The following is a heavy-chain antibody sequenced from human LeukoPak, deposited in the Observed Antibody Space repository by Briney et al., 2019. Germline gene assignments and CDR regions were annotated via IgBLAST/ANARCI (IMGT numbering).Heavy chain of an antibody. CDR1: GGSISSNHYY. J-gene: IGHJ3*02. CDR2: ISSSGTG. Sequence: LSLTCTVSGGSISSNHYYWGWIRQPPGKGLEWLSHISSSGTGYYTDSVKGRATISRDNAKNSLYLQMNSLRAEDTAVYYCARVPRVYYYDSSGPGDAFDIWGQGTMVTVSS. D-gene: IGHD3-22*01. V-gene: IGHV3-11*04. CDR3: ARVPRVYYYDSSGPGDAFDI.